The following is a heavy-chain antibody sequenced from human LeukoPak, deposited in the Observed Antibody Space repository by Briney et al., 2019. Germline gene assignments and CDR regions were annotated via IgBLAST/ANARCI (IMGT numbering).Heavy chain of an antibody. CDR3: AKVQNYDFWSGYFDY. V-gene: IGHV3-23*01. D-gene: IGHD3-3*01. J-gene: IGHJ4*02. CDR2: ISGSGGST. CDR1: GFTFSSYA. Sequence: GGSLRLSCAASGFTFSSYAMSWVRQAPGKGLEWVSAISGSGGSTYYADSVKGRFTISRDNSKNTLYLQMNSLRAEDTAVYYCAKVQNYDFWSGYFDYWGQGTLVTVSS.